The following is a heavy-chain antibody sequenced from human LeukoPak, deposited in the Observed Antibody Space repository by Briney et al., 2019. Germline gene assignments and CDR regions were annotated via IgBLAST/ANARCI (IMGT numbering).Heavy chain of an antibody. V-gene: IGHV3-66*01. CDR2: IYSGGST. CDR1: GFTVSSNY. J-gene: IGHJ3*02. Sequence: GGSLRLSCAASGFTVSSNYMSWVRQAPGKGLEWVSVIYSGGSTYYADSVKGRFTISRDNSKNTLYLQMNSLRAEDTAVYYGARGISGWYNTVAFDIWGQGTMVTASS. CDR3: ARGISGWYNTVAFDI. D-gene: IGHD6-19*01.